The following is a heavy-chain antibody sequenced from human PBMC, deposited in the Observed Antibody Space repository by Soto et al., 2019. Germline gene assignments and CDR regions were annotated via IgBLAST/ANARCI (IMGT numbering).Heavy chain of an antibody. CDR2: IYYSGST. Sequence: QVQLQESGPGLVKPSETLSLTCTVSGGSISSYYWSWIRQPPGKGLEWIGYIYYSGSTNYNPSLKRRVTIAVDTSKIQFSLKLSSVTAADTAVYYCASTAHSSGWYSGGFDYWGQGTLVTVSS. D-gene: IGHD6-19*01. CDR1: GGSISSYY. J-gene: IGHJ4*02. V-gene: IGHV4-59*01. CDR3: ASTAHSSGWYSGGFDY.